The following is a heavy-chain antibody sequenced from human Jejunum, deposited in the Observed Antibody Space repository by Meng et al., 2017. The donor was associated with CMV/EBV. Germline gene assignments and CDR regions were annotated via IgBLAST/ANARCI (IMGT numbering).Heavy chain of an antibody. V-gene: IGHV4-30-4*08. CDR3: ARGSIFVSFDS. J-gene: IGHJ4*02. Sequence: QVLLQEPGQALVKLSQTLSLTCSVPVGSIGSGDYYWSWIRQPPGKGLEWIGYIHDTGSTSHNPSLKSRVDISLGTSKNQFSLTLNSVTAEDTAVYFCARGSIFVSFDSWGQGTLVTVSS. CDR1: VGSIGSGDYY. CDR2: IHDTGST. D-gene: IGHD3-3*01.